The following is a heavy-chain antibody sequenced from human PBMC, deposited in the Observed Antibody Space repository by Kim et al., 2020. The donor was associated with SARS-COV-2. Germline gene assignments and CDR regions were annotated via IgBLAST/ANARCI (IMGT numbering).Heavy chain of an antibody. D-gene: IGHD5-12*01. Sequence: GGSLRLSCAASGFTISSYSMYWVCQAPGKGLEWVSYISSSFSTIYYADSVMGRFTISRDNAKNSLYLQMNSLRDEDTAVYYCARSGSVEMATMNDWFDPWGQGTLGTVAS. CDR3: ARSGSVEMATMNDWFDP. CDR2: ISSSFSTI. J-gene: IGHJ5*02. CDR1: GFTISSYS. V-gene: IGHV3-48*02.